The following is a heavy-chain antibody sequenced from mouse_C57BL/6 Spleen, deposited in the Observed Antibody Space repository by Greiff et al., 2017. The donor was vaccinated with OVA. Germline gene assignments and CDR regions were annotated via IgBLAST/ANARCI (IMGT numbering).Heavy chain of an antibody. CDR2: IDPSDSYT. CDR3: ARERDYGNAMDY. CDR1: GYTFTSYW. J-gene: IGHJ4*01. D-gene: IGHD2-1*01. V-gene: IGHV1-69*01. Sequence: QVQLQQPGAELVMPGASVKLSCKASGYTFTSYWMHWVKQRPGQGLEWIGEIDPSDSYTNYNQKFKGKSTLTVDKSSSTAYMQLSSLTSEDSAVYYCARERDYGNAMDYWGQGTSVTVSS.